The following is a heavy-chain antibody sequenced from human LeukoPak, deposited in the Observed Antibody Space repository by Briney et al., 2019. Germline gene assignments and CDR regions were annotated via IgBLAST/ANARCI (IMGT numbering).Heavy chain of an antibody. CDR1: GFTFSSYS. CDR2: ISSSSSYI. V-gene: IGHV3-21*01. CDR3: ARVRPHLWFGELRFDP. Sequence: GGSLRLSCAASGFTFSSYSMNWVRQAPGKGLEWVSSISSSSSYIYYADSVKGRFTISRDNAKNSLYLQMNSLRAEDTAVYYCARVRPHLWFGELRFDPWGQGTLVTVSS. D-gene: IGHD3-10*01. J-gene: IGHJ5*02.